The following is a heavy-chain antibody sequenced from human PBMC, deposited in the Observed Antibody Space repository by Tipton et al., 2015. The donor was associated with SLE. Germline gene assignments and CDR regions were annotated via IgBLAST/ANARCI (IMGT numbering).Heavy chain of an antibody. D-gene: IGHD6-19*01. CDR2: IKQDGTEK. V-gene: IGHV3-7*01. CDR3: ARDFWASGSSPFSDY. CDR1: GFRFTTYW. Sequence: SLRLSCAASGFRFTTYWMTWVRQAPGKGLEWVADIKQDGTEKRYVDSVKGRFTISRDNAKNSLYLQMNSLRADDTALYYCARDFWASGSSPFSDYWGQGTLVTVSS. J-gene: IGHJ4*02.